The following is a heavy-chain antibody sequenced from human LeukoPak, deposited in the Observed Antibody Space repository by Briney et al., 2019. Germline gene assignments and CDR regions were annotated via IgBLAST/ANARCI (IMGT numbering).Heavy chain of an antibody. CDR1: GFTFDDYA. CDR3: AKDPLSSV. V-gene: IGHV3-9*01. D-gene: IGHD6-25*01. Sequence: GGSLRLSCAASGFTFDDYAMHWVRQAPGKGLEWVSGISWNSGSIGYADSVKGRFTISRDNSKNTLYLQMNSLRTEDTAVYYCAKDPLSSVWGQGHLVTVSS. J-gene: IGHJ4*02. CDR2: ISWNSGSI.